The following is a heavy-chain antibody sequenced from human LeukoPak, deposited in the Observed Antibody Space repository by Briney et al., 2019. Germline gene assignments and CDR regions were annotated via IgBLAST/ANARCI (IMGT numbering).Heavy chain of an antibody. V-gene: IGHV4-39*01. CDR2: IYYSGST. Sequence: PSETLSLTCTVSGGSISSSSYYWGWIRQPPGKGLEWIGSIYYSGSTYYNPSLKSRVTISVDASKNQFSLKLSSVTAADTAVYYCARSGTTMIVVRNAFDVWGQGTMVTVSS. D-gene: IGHD3-22*01. J-gene: IGHJ3*01. CDR3: ARSGTTMIVVRNAFDV. CDR1: GGSISSSSYY.